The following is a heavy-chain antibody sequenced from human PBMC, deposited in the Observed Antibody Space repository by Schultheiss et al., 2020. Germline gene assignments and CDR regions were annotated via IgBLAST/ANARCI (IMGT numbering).Heavy chain of an antibody. CDR2: ISYDGSNK. Sequence: GGSLRLSCAASGFTFSSYWMSWVRQAPGKGLEWVAVISYDGSNKYYADSVKGRFTISRDNSKNTLYLQMNSLRAEDTAVYYCAKDYGGNSGFDYWGQGTLVTVSS. V-gene: IGHV3-30*18. D-gene: IGHD4-23*01. J-gene: IGHJ4*02. CDR1: GFTFSSYW. CDR3: AKDYGGNSGFDY.